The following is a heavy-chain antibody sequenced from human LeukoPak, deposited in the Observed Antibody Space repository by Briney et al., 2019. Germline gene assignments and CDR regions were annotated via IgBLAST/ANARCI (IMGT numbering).Heavy chain of an antibody. D-gene: IGHD3-9*01. CDR3: ARVPLDYDILTGYYGDYYYGMDV. J-gene: IGHJ6*02. CDR1: GFTFSNYG. V-gene: IGHV3-33*08. Sequence: GGSLRLTCAASGFTFSNYGMHWVRQAPGKGLEWVAVIWYDGSNKYYADSVKGRFTISRDNSKNTLYLPMNSLRAEDTAVYYCARVPLDYDILTGYYGDYYYGMDVWGQGTTVTVSS. CDR2: IWYDGSNK.